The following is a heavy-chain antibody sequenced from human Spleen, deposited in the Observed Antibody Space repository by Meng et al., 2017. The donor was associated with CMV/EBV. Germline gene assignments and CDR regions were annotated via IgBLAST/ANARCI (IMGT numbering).Heavy chain of an antibody. V-gene: IGHV1-18*01. CDR2: ISPYNGNT. D-gene: IGHD2-15*01. CDR1: GYTFSDSG. J-gene: IGHJ6*02. Sequence: ASVKVSCKASGYTFSDSGISWVRLAPGQGLEWMGWISPYNGNTNYAQKVQGRVTMTKDIPTNTAYMELRGLTSDDTAVYYCARSRGRIVAAPNHYGRDVWGQGTTVTVSS. CDR3: ARSRGRIVAAPNHYGRDV.